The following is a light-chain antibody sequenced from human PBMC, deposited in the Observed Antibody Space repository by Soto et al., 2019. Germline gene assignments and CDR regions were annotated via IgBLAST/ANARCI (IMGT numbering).Light chain of an antibody. J-gene: IGKJ4*01. CDR3: QQYYSTPLT. V-gene: IGKV4-1*01. CDR2: WAS. CDR1: QSVLYSSNNKNY. Sequence: EIVMTQSPDSLAVSLGESATIKCKSSQSVLYSSNNKNYLAWYQQKPGQPPKLLIYWASTRESGVPDRFSGSGSGTDFTLTISSLQAEDVAVYYCQQYYSTPLTFGGGTKVEIK.